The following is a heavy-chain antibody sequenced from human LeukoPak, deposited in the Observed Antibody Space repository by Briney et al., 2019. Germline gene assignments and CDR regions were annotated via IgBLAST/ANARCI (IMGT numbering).Heavy chain of an antibody. CDR2: IYYSGST. CDR3: ARHLHYVWGSYRHPHFDY. V-gene: IGHV4-31*11. Sequence: SETLSLTCAVSDGSIHSGGYYWSWIRQHPGKGLEWIGYIYYSGSTNYNPSLKSRVTISVDTSKNQSSLKLSSVTAADTAVYYCARHLHYVWGSYRHPHFDYWGQGTLVTVSS. D-gene: IGHD3-16*02. CDR1: DGSIHSGGYY. J-gene: IGHJ4*02.